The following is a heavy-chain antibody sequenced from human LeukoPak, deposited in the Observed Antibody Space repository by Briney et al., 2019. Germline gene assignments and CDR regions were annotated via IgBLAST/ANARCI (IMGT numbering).Heavy chain of an antibody. Sequence: GGSLRLSCAASGFTFSSYSMNWVRQAPGKGLEWVSSISSSSYIYYADSVKGRFTISRDNAKNSLYLQMNSLRAEDTAVYYCARAEDYYDSSGSDWGQGTLVTVSS. D-gene: IGHD3-22*01. CDR1: GFTFSSYS. V-gene: IGHV3-21*01. J-gene: IGHJ4*02. CDR2: ISSSSYI. CDR3: ARAEDYYDSSGSD.